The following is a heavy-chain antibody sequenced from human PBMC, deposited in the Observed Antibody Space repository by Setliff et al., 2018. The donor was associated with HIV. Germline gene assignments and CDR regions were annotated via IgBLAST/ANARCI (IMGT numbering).Heavy chain of an antibody. J-gene: IGHJ4*02. V-gene: IGHV1-69*13. CDR2: IIPIFGSA. CDR3: ASKGDYYTSKTLDS. Sequence: SVKVSCKASGGTFSNYGFAWVRQAPGQGLEWMGGIIPIFGSADYAQKFQGRVTISADESTSTVYLELSSLTFDDTAMYYCASKGDYYTSKTLDSWGQGTLVTVSS. D-gene: IGHD3-10*01. CDR1: GGTFSNYG.